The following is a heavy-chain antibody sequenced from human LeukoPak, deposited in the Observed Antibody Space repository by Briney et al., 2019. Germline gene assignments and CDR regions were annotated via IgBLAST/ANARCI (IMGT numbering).Heavy chain of an antibody. J-gene: IGHJ4*02. CDR1: GGTFSSYA. Sequence: GASVKVSCKASGGTFSSYAISWVRQAPGQGLEWMGGIIPIFGTANYAQKFQGRVTITTDESTSTAYMELSSLRSEDTAVYYRARGPSDYRLPYYFDYWGQGTLVTVPS. V-gene: IGHV1-69*05. CDR3: ARGPSDYRLPYYFDY. CDR2: IIPIFGTA. D-gene: IGHD5-12*01.